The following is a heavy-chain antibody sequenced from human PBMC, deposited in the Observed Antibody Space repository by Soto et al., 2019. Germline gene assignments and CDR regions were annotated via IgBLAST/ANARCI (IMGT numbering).Heavy chain of an antibody. CDR1: GYTLTELS. J-gene: IGHJ4*02. CDR3: ATVIRYCSGGSCREFDY. CDR2: FDPEDGET. Sequence: ASVKVSCKVSGYTLTELSMHWVRQAPGKGLEWMGGFDPEDGETIYAQKFQGRVTMTEDTSTDTAYMELSSLRSEDTAVYYCATVIRYCSGGSCREFDYWGQGTLVTVSS. D-gene: IGHD2-15*01. V-gene: IGHV1-24*01.